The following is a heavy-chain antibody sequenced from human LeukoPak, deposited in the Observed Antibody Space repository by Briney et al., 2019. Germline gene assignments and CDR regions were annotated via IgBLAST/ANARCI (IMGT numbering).Heavy chain of an antibody. CDR1: GGSISSGDYY. CDR2: IYYSGST. V-gene: IGHV4-30-4*01. J-gene: IGHJ6*04. D-gene: IGHD4-17*01. Sequence: SETLSLTCTVSGGSISSGDYYWSWIRQPPGKGLEWIGYIYYSGSTYYNPSLKSRVTISVDTSKNQFSLKLSSVTAADTAVYYCASGRTVNYYYGMDVWGKGTTVTVSS. CDR3: ASGRTVNYYYGMDV.